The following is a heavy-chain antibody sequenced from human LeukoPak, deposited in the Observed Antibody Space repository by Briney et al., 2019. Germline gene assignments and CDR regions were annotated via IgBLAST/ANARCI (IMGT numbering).Heavy chain of an antibody. CDR3: ARERIAAHNWFDP. CDR2: INSDGSST. J-gene: IGHJ5*02. V-gene: IGHV3-74*01. CDR1: GFTFSSYW. Sequence: PGGSLRLSCAASGFTFSSYWMHWVRQAPGKGLVWVSRINSDGSSTSYADSVKGRFTISRDNAKNTLHLQMNSLRAEDTAVYYCARERIAAHNWFDPWGQGTLVTVSS. D-gene: IGHD6-6*01.